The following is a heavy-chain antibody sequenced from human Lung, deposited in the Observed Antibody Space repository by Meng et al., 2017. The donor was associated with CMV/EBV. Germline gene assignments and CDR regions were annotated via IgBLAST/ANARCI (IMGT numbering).Heavy chain of an antibody. CDR3: ARDSIVVPGRIYYYAMDV. CDR1: GFIFSSYW. D-gene: IGHD6-19*01. V-gene: IGHV3-74*01. CDR2: INNDGSST. Sequence: GGSXRLXXAASGFIFSSYWMHWVRQAPGRGLVWVAHINNDGSSTTYVDSVKGRFTISRDNAKNTVFLQMHSLGVEDTAVYYCARDSIVVPGRIYYYAMDVWXHGTTVTVSS. J-gene: IGHJ6*02.